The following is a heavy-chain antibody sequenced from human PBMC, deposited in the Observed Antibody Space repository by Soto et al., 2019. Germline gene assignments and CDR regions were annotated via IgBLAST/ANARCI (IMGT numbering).Heavy chain of an antibody. Sequence: GGSLRLSCVASCFTFSSYSMNWVRQAPGKGLEWVSSISSNRIYIYYADSVKGRFTISRDDAKNSLFLQMNSLRVEDTAMYYCARGGDTSGSWPRYWGQGTLVTVSS. CDR1: CFTFSSYS. CDR3: ARGGDTSGSWPRY. D-gene: IGHD3-22*01. V-gene: IGHV3-21*01. CDR2: ISSNRIYI. J-gene: IGHJ4*02.